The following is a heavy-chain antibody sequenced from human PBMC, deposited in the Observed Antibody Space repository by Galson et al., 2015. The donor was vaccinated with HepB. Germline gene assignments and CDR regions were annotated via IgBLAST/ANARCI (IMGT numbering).Heavy chain of an antibody. Sequence: SVKVSCKASGGTFSSYAISWVRQAPGQGLEWMGGIIPIFGTANYAQKFQGRVTITADESTSTAYMELSSLRSEDTAVYYCARNGLNCTGGVCDPWYFDLWGRGTLVTVSS. J-gene: IGHJ2*01. CDR3: ARNGLNCTGGVCDPWYFDL. D-gene: IGHD2-8*02. CDR2: IIPIFGTA. V-gene: IGHV1-69*13. CDR1: GGTFSSYA.